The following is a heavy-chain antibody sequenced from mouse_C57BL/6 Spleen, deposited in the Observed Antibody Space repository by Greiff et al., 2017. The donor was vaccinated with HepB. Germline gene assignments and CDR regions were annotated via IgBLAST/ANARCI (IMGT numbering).Heavy chain of an antibody. CDR1: GYTFTSYW. CDR2: IDPSDSYT. V-gene: IGHV1-50*01. CDR3: ARGGAAQATWAY. D-gene: IGHD3-2*02. J-gene: IGHJ3*01. Sequence: QVQLQQPGAELVKPGASVKLSCKASGYTFTSYWMQWVKQRPGQGLEWIGEIDPSDSYTNYNQKFKGKATLTVDTSSSTAYMQLSSLTSEVSAVYYCARGGAAQATWAYWGQGTLVTVSA.